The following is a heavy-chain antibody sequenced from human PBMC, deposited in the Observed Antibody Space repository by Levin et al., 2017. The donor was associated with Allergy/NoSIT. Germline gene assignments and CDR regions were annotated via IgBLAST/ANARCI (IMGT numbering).Heavy chain of an antibody. D-gene: IGHD7-27*01. J-gene: IGHJ5*02. Sequence: GESLKISCRGSGYIFTNYWIAWVRQMPGKGLECMGIISPGDSDARYSPSFQGQVTISADKSISTVYLQWSSLKASDTAIYYCARRKTVDHTGDWFDPWGQGTLVTVSS. CDR1: GYIFTNYW. CDR2: ISPGDSDA. V-gene: IGHV5-51*01. CDR3: ARRKTVDHTGDWFDP.